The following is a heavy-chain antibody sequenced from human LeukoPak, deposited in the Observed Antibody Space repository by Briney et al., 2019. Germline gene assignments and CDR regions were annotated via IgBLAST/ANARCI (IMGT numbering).Heavy chain of an antibody. V-gene: IGHV5-51*01. CDR2: IYPGDSDN. J-gene: IGHJ3*02. Sequence: GESLKISCKGSGYSFTNYWIGWVRQMPGKGLVWMGIIYPGDSDNRYSPSFQGQVTISVDKSISTAYLQWSSLKASGTAMYYCARHIGLVAPDGFDIWGQGTMVTVSS. CDR1: GYSFTNYW. CDR3: ARHIGLVAPDGFDI. D-gene: IGHD2-8*02.